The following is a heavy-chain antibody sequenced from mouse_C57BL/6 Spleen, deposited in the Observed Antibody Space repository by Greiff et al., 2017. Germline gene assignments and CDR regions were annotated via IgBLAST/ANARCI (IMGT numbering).Heavy chain of an antibody. CDR1: GYTFTSYW. CDR2: IYPGSGST. Sequence: QVQLQQSGAELVKPGASVKMSCKASGYTFTSYWITWVKQRPGQGLEWIGDIYPGSGSTNYNEKFKSKATLTVDTSSSTAYMQLSSLTSEDSAVYYCANYDGYYLFFAYWGQGTLVTVSA. D-gene: IGHD2-3*01. CDR3: ANYDGYYLFFAY. J-gene: IGHJ3*01. V-gene: IGHV1-55*01.